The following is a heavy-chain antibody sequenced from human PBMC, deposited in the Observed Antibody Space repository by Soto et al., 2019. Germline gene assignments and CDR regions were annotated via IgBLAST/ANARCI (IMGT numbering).Heavy chain of an antibody. CDR2: IIPIFGIA. J-gene: IGHJ6*02. CDR3: AREDRDRETGLVPAAIDGMDV. Sequence: QVQLVQSGAEVKKPGSSVKVSCKASGCTFSRYSITWVRQAPGHGLEWIGSIIPIFGIASYAPKFQGRVTITADESTSTAYMELSSLRSDDTAVYYCAREDRDRETGLVPAAIDGMDVWGQGTTVTVSS. V-gene: IGHV1-69*08. D-gene: IGHD2-2*01. CDR1: GCTFSRYS.